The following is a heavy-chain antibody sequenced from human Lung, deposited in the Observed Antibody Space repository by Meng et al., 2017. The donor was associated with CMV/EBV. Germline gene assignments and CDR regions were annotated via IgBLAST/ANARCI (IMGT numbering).Heavy chain of an antibody. CDR3: ARARFDY. CDR1: GYFISSGYY. Sequence: SETLSLTCTVSGYFISSGYYWGWVRQPPGKGLEWIGSIYHSGSTYYNPSLKSRVTISVDTSKNQFSLKLSSVTAADTAVYYCARARFDYWGHGTLVTVSS. J-gene: IGHJ4*01. V-gene: IGHV4-38-2*02. CDR2: IYHSGST.